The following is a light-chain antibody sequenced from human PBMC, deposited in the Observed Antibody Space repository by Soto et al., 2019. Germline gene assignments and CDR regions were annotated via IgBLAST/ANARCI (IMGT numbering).Light chain of an antibody. V-gene: IGKV1-9*01. J-gene: IGKJ5*01. CDR1: QGIDNF. Sequence: DIQLIQSPSFLSAFVGDRVTITCRASQGIDNFLAWYQQKPGKVPKLLIYAASTLQSGVPPRFRGSGSGTVFTLTISSLQPEDFATYYCQHVKSYVPITFGQGTRLEIK. CDR2: AAS. CDR3: QHVKSYVPIT.